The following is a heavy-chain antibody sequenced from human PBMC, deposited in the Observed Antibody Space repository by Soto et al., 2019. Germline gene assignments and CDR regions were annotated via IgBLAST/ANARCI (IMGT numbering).Heavy chain of an antibody. J-gene: IGHJ5*02. CDR3: ARDAPYSSSWYSNWFDP. Sequence: EVQLVGSGGGLVQPGGSLRLSCAASGFTFSSYWMSWVRQAPGKGLEWVANIKQDGSEKYYVDSVKGRFTISRDNAKNSLYLQMNSLRAEDTAVYYCARDAPYSSSWYSNWFDPWGQGTLVTVSS. D-gene: IGHD6-13*01. V-gene: IGHV3-7*01. CDR2: IKQDGSEK. CDR1: GFTFSSYW.